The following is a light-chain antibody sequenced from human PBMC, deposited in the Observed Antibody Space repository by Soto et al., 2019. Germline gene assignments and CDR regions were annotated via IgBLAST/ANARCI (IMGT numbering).Light chain of an antibody. CDR2: LGS. J-gene: IGKJ3*01. V-gene: IGKV2-28*01. CDR3: QQYSGYSLFT. Sequence: DIVMTQSPLSLPVTPGEPASISCRSSQSLLHSNGYNYLDWYLQKPGQSPQLLIYLGSNRASGVPDRFSGSGSGTEFTLTIGGLQPDDFATYYCQQYSGYSLFTFGPGTKVDIK. CDR1: QSLLHSNGYNY.